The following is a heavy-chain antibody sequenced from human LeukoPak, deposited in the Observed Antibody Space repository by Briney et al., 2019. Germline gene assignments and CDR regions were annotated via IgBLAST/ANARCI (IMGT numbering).Heavy chain of an antibody. CDR1: GSTFTDYY. CDR3: ARANFLYCSSSTCLFDY. Sequence: ASVQVSCQASGSTFTDYYMHWVRQAPGRGFEWMGWLNPNDGDTNYAQKFQGRVTMTRDTSISTAHMEVSRLRSDDTAVYYCARANFLYCSSSTCLFDYWGQGTLVTVSS. V-gene: IGHV1-2*02. J-gene: IGHJ4*02. D-gene: IGHD2-2*01. CDR2: LNPNDGDT.